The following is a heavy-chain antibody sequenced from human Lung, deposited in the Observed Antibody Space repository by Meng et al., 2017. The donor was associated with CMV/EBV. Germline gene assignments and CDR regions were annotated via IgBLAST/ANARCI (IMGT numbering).Heavy chain of an antibody. CDR3: AKAGYSSSWYVCDY. J-gene: IGHJ4*02. CDR1: GFTFSSYV. Sequence: GEXXTISCAASGFTFSSYVMTWVRQAPGKGLEWVSGIGPSGGNTYYADSVKGRFTISRDNSRNTLYLQMNGLRAEDTAVYYCAKAGYSSSWYVCDYWGQGTXGTVSS. D-gene: IGHD6-13*01. V-gene: IGHV3-23*01. CDR2: IGPSGGNT.